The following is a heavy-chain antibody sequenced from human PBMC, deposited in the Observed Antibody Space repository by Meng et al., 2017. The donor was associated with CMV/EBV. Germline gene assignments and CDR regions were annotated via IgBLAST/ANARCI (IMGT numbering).Heavy chain of an antibody. CDR3: ARHGDTAMVVGIDY. CDR1: GGSISSYY. J-gene: IGHJ4*02. D-gene: IGHD5-18*01. Sequence: QGERQESGPGLVKPSGPLSLTCTVSGGSISSYYWSWIRQPAGKGLEWIGRIYTSGSTNYNPSLKSRVTMSVDTSKNQFSLKLSSVTAADTAVYYCARHGDTAMVVGIDYWGQGTLVTVSS. CDR2: IYTSGST. V-gene: IGHV4-4*07.